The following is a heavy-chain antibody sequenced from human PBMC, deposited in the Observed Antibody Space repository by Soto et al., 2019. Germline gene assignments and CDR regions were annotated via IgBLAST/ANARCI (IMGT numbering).Heavy chain of an antibody. CDR1: GGSISSYY. CDR2: IYYSGST. D-gene: IGHD4-17*01. CDR3: ARRYGDALDI. J-gene: IGHJ3*02. Sequence: QVQLQESGPGLVKPSETLSLTCTVSGGSISSYYWSWIRQPPGKGLEWIGYIYYSGSTNHNPSLKGRDTLAVDTSKNQFSLKLSSVTVADPAVYYCARRYGDALDIWGQGTRVTFS. V-gene: IGHV4-59*08.